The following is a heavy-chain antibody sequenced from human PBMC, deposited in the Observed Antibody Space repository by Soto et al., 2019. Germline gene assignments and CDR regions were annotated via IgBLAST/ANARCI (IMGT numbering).Heavy chain of an antibody. J-gene: IGHJ3*01. V-gene: IGHV3-33*01. Sequence: QVQLVESGGGVVQPGRSLRLSCAASGFTFSSFGMHWLRQAPGKGLEWVAVIWYDASNKYYADSVKGRFTISRDNSKNTLYLQMKSLRVEDMAVYYCARGGNAFDLGPRDNGHRLF. CDR2: IWYDASNK. CDR3: ARGGNAFD. CDR1: GFTFSSFG. D-gene: IGHD3-16*01.